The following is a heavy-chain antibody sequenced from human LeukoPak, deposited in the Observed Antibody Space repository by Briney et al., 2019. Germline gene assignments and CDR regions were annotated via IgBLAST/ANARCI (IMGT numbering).Heavy chain of an antibody. Sequence: GESLKISCKGSGYSFTSYWIGWVRQMPGKGLEWMGIIYSGDSDTRYSPSFQGQVTISADKSISTAYLQWSSLKASDTAMYYCARSSRDSYYYYGMDVWGQGTTVTVSS. D-gene: IGHD2-2*01. J-gene: IGHJ6*02. CDR1: GYSFTSYW. CDR2: IYSGDSDT. V-gene: IGHV5-51*01. CDR3: ARSSRDSYYYYGMDV.